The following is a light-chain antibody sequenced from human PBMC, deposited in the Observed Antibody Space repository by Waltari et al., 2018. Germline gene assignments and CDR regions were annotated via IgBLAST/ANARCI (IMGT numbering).Light chain of an antibody. CDR3: TSYASSNSVA. V-gene: IGLV2-8*01. CDR2: EVS. J-gene: IGLJ2*01. Sequence: QSALTQPPSASGSPGQSVTISCTGTSSDVGGYNYVSWYQQHPGKAPKLMIYEVSKRPSGVPDRFSGSKSGNTASLTVSGLQAEDEADYYCTSYASSNSVAFGGGTKLTVL. CDR1: SSDVGGYNY.